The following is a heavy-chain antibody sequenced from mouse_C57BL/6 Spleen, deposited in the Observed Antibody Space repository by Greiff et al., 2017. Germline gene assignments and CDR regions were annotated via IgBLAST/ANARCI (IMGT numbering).Heavy chain of an antibody. J-gene: IGHJ2*01. Sequence: QVQLQQSGAELAKPGASVRLSCKPSGYTFTTSWMNWVKQRPGQGLEWIGYFNPSSGYTKYKKKFKDKATLTADKSSRTAYMQLSSLTYEDSAVYYCASRYYYGSSSFDYWGQGTTLTVSS. CDR1: GYTFTTSW. D-gene: IGHD1-1*01. V-gene: IGHV1-7*01. CDR2: FNPSSGYT. CDR3: ASRYYYGSSSFDY.